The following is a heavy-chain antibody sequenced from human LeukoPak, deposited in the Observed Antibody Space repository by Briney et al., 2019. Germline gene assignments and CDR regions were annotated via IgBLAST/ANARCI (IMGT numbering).Heavy chain of an antibody. Sequence: GGSLRLSCAASGFTVSSSYMNWVRQAPGKGLEWVSLIYSGGGTYYADSVKGRFTISRDNSKNTLYLQMNSLRAEDTAVYYCAREGCSGGSCYSFDYWGQGTLVTVSS. V-gene: IGHV3-66*01. D-gene: IGHD2-15*01. J-gene: IGHJ4*02. CDR3: AREGCSGGSCYSFDY. CDR2: IYSGGGT. CDR1: GFTVSSSY.